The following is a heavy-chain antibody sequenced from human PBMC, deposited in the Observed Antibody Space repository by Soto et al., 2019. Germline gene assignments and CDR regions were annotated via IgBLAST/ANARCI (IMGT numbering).Heavy chain of an antibody. D-gene: IGHD2-2*01. CDR1: GGTFSSYT. V-gene: IGHV1-69*02. Sequence: SVKVSCKASGGTFSSYTISWVRQAPGQGLEWMGRIIPILGIANYAQKFQGRVTITADKSTSTAYMELSSLRSEDTAVYYCARVGDCSSTSCYGVYFDYWGQGTLVTVSS. J-gene: IGHJ4*02. CDR3: ARVGDCSSTSCYGVYFDY. CDR2: IIPILGIA.